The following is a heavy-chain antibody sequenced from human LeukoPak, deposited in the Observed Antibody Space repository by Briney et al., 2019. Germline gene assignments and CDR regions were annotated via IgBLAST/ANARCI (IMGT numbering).Heavy chain of an antibody. CDR1: GGSINNYY. D-gene: IGHD2-2*01. J-gene: IGHJ3*02. CDR3: ARATLSTRTAFDI. Sequence: PSETLSLTCTVSGGSINNYYWNWIRQPPGKELEWIGYIYYGGSTNYNPSLKSRVTISVDTSKNQFSLNLSSVTAADTAVYYCARATLSTRTAFDIWGQGTMVTVSP. V-gene: IGHV4-59*01. CDR2: IYYGGST.